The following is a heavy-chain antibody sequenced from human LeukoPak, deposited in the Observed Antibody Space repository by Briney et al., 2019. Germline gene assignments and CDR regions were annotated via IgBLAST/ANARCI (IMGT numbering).Heavy chain of an antibody. CDR3: ARGSSGWGTFDY. J-gene: IGHJ4*02. Sequence: SETLSLTCTVSGYSISSGYYWGWIRQPPGKGPEWIGSIYHSGSTYYNPSLKSRVTISVDTSKNQFSLKLSSVTAADTAVYYCARGSSGWGTFDYWGQGTLVTVSS. CDR1: GYSISSGYY. CDR2: IYHSGST. V-gene: IGHV4-38-2*02. D-gene: IGHD6-19*01.